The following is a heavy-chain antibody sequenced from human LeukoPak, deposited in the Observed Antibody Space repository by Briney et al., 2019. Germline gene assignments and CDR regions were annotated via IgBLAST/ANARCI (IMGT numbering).Heavy chain of an antibody. D-gene: IGHD4-17*01. CDR1: GGSISSGGYS. V-gene: IGHV4-30-2*01. CDR3: ARETQAYGDYRAFDI. J-gene: IGHJ3*02. CDR2: IYNSGSA. Sequence: SETLSLTCAASGGSISSGGYSWSWIRQPPGKGLEWIGYIYNSGSAYYNPSLKSRVTISVDRSKNQFSLKLSSVTAADTAVYYCARETQAYGDYRAFDIWGQGTMVTVSS.